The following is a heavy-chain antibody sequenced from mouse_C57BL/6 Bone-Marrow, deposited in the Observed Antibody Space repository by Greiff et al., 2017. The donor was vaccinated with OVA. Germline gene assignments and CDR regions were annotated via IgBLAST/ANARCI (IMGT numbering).Heavy chain of an antibody. CDR1: GFTFTDYY. V-gene: IGHV7-3*01. D-gene: IGHD2-3*01. CDR3: ARYGGWLLDY. J-gene: IGHJ2*01. CDR2: IRNKANGYTT. Sequence: EVQLVESGGGLVQPGGSLSLSCAASGFTFTDYYMSWVRQPPGKALEWLGFIRNKANGYTTEYSASVKGRFTISRDNSQSILYLQMNALRAEDSATYYCARYGGWLLDYWGQGTTLTVSS.